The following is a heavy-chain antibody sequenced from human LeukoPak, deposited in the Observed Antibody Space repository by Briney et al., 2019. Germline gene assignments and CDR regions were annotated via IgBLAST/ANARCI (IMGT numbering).Heavy chain of an antibody. CDR1: GFIFSTYW. V-gene: IGHV3-7*05. D-gene: IGHD6-13*01. CDR2: INQDGSEI. J-gene: IGHJ4*02. Sequence: PGGSLRLSCAASGFIFSTYWLTWVRQAPAKGLEWVANINQDGSEIYYVDSVQGRFTITRDNVKNSLYLQMNSLGAEDTAVYYCRRRGTSSSWAHFDYWGQGTLVTVSS. CDR3: RRRGTSSSWAHFDY.